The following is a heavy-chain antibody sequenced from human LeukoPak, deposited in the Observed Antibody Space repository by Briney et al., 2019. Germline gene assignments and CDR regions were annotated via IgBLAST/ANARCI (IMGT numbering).Heavy chain of an antibody. D-gene: IGHD6-13*01. CDR3: ARDGFVGAADY. CDR2: IKQDGSEK. Sequence: GGSVRLSCAASEFIFSGYWMNWVRQAPGKGLEWVANIKQDGSEKHYVDSVKGRFTISRDNAKNSLYLQMNSLRVEDTAVYYCARDGFVGAADYWGQGTLVTVSS. J-gene: IGHJ4*02. CDR1: EFIFSGYW. V-gene: IGHV3-7*01.